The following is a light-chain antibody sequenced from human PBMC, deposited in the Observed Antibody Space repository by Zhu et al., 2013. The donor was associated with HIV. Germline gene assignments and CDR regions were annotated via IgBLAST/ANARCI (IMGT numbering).Light chain of an antibody. J-gene: IGKJ1*01. Sequence: EIVLAQSPGTLSLSPGERATLSCRASQVVDTRYLAWYQQKPGQAPRLLIHSSSDRATGIPDRFSGSGSGRDFTLTISRLEPEDSGLYYCQQYGSTFTWTFGQGTKVEIK. CDR2: SSS. CDR3: QQYGSTFTWT. V-gene: IGKV3-20*01. CDR1: QVVDTRY.